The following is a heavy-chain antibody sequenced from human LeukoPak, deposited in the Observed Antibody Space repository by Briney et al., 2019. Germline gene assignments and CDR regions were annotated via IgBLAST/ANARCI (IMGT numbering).Heavy chain of an antibody. CDR3: AREEPNCSSTSCYPYY. CDR2: ISAYNGNT. CDR1: GCTFTSYG. J-gene: IGHJ4*02. V-gene: IGHV1-18*01. Sequence: ASVKVSCKASGCTFTSYGISWVRQAPGQGLEWMGWISAYNGNTNYAQKLQGRVTMTTDTSTSTAYMELRSLRSDDTAVYYCAREEPNCSSTSCYPYYWGQGTLVTVSS. D-gene: IGHD2-2*01.